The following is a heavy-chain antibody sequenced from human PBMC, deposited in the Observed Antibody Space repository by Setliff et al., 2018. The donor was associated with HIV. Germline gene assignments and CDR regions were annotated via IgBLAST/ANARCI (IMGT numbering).Heavy chain of an antibody. CDR3: ARYLGGNEFDF. J-gene: IGHJ3*01. Sequence: GASVKVSCKASGYSLPSYGFSWVRRAPGQGLEWVGWISTHNGDTSYAQKVQGRVTMTTDTLTMTTYMEFTSLRSDDTAVYYCARYLGGNEFDFWGQGTKVTVSS. V-gene: IGHV1-18*01. CDR1: GYSLPSYG. CDR2: ISTHNGDT. D-gene: IGHD3-10*01.